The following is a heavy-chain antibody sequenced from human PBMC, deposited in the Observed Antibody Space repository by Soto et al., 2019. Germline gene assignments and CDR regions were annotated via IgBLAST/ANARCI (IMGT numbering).Heavy chain of an antibody. CDR1: GFTFSSYG. CDR2: IWYDGSNK. D-gene: IGHD2-15*01. J-gene: IGHJ4*02. V-gene: IGHV3-33*01. Sequence: VQLVESGGGVVQPGRSLRLSCAASGFTFSSYGMHWVRQAPGKGLEWVAVIWYDGSNKYYADSVKGRFTISRDNSKNTLYLQMNSLRAEDTAVYYCARGRSVVVVAASFDYWGQGTLVTVSS. CDR3: ARGRSVVVVAASFDY.